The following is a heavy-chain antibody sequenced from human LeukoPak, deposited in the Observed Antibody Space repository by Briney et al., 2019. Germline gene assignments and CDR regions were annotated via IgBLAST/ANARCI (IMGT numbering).Heavy chain of an antibody. CDR3: AKSRGYMSSGITNGIDY. Sequence: GGSLRLSCAASGFNFDDYTMHWIRQAPGRGLEWVSLISWNAGYTYYADSVKGRFTISRDNTKNSLYLQMNSLRTDDTALYYCAKSRGYMSSGITNGIDYWGQGTLVTVSS. V-gene: IGHV3-43*01. CDR1: GFNFDDYT. J-gene: IGHJ4*02. D-gene: IGHD5-12*01. CDR2: ISWNAGYT.